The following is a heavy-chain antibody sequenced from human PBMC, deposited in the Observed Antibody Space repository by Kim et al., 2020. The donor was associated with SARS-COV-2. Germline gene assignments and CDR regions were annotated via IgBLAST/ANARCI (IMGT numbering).Heavy chain of an antibody. Sequence: SETLSLTCTVSGGSISSSSYYWGWIRQPPGKGLEWIGSIYYSGSTYYNPSLKSRVTISVDTSKNQFSLKLSSVTAADTAVYYCASLPPGVLTGYYEGFDYWGQGTLVTVSS. D-gene: IGHD3-9*01. CDR2: IYYSGST. CDR1: GGSISSSSYY. J-gene: IGHJ4*02. CDR3: ASLPPGVLTGYYEGFDY. V-gene: IGHV4-39*01.